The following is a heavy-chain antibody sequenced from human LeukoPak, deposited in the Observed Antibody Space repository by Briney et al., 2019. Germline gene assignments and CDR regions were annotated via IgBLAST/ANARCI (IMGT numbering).Heavy chain of an antibody. Sequence: PGGSLRLSCAASGFTFSSYAMSWVRQAPGKGLEWVSGISASGGTTYYADSVEGRFTISRDNSKNSLYLQMNSLRAEDTAVYYCARDPMIVVDLAAFDIWGQGTMVTVSS. CDR1: GFTFSSYA. V-gene: IGHV3-23*01. D-gene: IGHD3-22*01. J-gene: IGHJ3*02. CDR3: ARDPMIVVDLAAFDI. CDR2: ISASGGTT.